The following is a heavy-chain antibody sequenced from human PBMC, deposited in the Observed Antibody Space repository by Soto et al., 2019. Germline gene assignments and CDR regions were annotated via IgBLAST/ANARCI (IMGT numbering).Heavy chain of an antibody. J-gene: IGHJ5*02. CDR1: GGSISSYY. CDR3: ARKGDWFDP. CDR2: IYYSGST. Sequence: SETLSLTYTVSGGSISSYYWSWIRQPPGKGLEWIGYIYYSGSTNYNPSLKSRVTISVDTSKNQFSLKLSSVTAADTAVYYCARKGDWFDPWGQGTLVTVSS. V-gene: IGHV4-59*01. D-gene: IGHD1-26*01.